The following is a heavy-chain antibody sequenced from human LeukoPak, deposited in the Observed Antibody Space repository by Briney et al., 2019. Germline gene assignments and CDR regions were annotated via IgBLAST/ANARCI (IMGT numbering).Heavy chain of an antibody. Sequence: ASVTVSCKASGYTFTGYYMHWVRQAPGQGLEWMGWINPNSGGTNYAQKFQGRVTMTRDTSISTAYMELSRLRSDDTAVYYCARAAFSYGSGSYSTYYYYYMDVWGKGATVTISS. CDR3: ARAAFSYGSGSYSTYYYYYMDV. V-gene: IGHV1-2*02. D-gene: IGHD3-10*01. J-gene: IGHJ6*03. CDR2: INPNSGGT. CDR1: GYTFTGYY.